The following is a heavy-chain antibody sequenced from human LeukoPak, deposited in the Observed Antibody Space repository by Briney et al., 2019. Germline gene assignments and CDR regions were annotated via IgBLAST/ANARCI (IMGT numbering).Heavy chain of an antibody. Sequence: GRSLRLSCAASGFTFDDYAMHWVRQAPGKGLVWVSLINSGGDDTRYADSVKGRFTISRDNAKNTLYLQMNSLRAEDTAVYYCARRIGYSSGHSAVYYFDYWGQGTLVTVSS. CDR3: ARRIGYSSGHSAVYYFDY. J-gene: IGHJ4*02. CDR2: INSGGDDT. D-gene: IGHD6-19*01. CDR1: GFTFDDYA. V-gene: IGHV3-74*01.